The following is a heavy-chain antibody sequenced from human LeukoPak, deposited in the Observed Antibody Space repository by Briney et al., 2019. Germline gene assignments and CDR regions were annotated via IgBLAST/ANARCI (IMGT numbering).Heavy chain of an antibody. V-gene: IGHV1-2*02. CDR1: GYTFTGYY. CDR3: ARQTGSRGWFDS. Sequence: ASVKVSCKASGYTFTGYYMHWVRQAPGQGLEWMGWINPNSGGTNYAQKFQGRVTMTRDTSISTAYLQWSSLKASDTAIYFCARQTGSRGWFDSWGQGTLVTVSS. D-gene: IGHD1-26*01. J-gene: IGHJ5*01. CDR2: INPNSGGT.